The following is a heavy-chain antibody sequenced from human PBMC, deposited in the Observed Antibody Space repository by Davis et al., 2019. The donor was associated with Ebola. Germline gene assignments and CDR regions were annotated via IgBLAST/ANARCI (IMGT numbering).Heavy chain of an antibody. J-gene: IGHJ4*02. CDR1: GGSISSSSYY. D-gene: IGHD2-21*01. Sequence: GSLRLSCTVSGGSISSSSYYWGWIRQPPGKGLEWIGSIYYSGSTYYNPSLKSRVTISVDTSKNQFSLKLSSVTAADTAVYYCARLTPFVNYWGQGTLVTVSS. V-gene: IGHV4-39*01. CDR2: IYYSGST. CDR3: ARLTPFVNY.